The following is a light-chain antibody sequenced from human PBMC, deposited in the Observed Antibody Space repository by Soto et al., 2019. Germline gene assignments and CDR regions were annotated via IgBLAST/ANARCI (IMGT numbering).Light chain of an antibody. V-gene: IGKV1-27*01. CDR1: QGINNY. CDR3: QKYNSARVT. Sequence: DIPMTQSPSSLSASVGDRVTITCRASQGINNYFAWYQQKPGKVPKLLISAASTLQAGVPSRFSSSGSGTDLPLTISRLQPEDVATYYCQKYNSARVTFGPGTKVDIK. CDR2: AAS. J-gene: IGKJ3*01.